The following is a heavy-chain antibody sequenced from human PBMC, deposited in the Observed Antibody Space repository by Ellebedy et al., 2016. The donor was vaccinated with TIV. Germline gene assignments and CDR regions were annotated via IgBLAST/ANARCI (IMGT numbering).Heavy chain of an antibody. CDR2: INTDGSST. V-gene: IGHV3-74*01. CDR3: AAVQYWEAVFDM. D-gene: IGHD2-8*02. J-gene: IGHJ3*02. Sequence: GESLKISCAASGFTFSNYWMHWVRQAPGKGLVWVSRINTDGSSTNYADSVRGRFTISRDNAKNTLYLQMNSLRAEDTAVYYCAAVQYWEAVFDMWGQGTMVTVSS. CDR1: GFTFSNYW.